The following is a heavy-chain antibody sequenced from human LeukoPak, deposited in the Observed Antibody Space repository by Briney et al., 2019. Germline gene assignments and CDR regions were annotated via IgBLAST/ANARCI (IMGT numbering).Heavy chain of an antibody. CDR3: ARGRIMITFGGVIVDYYYYGMDV. V-gene: IGHV4-59*08. CDR1: GGSISSYY. Sequence: SETLSLTCTVSGGSISSYYWSWIRQPAGKGLEWIGYVYYTGNTNYNPSLKSRVTISADTSKNQFSLKLNSVTAADTAVYYCARGRIMITFGGVIVDYYYYGMDVWGQGTTVTVSS. CDR2: VYYTGNT. J-gene: IGHJ6*02. D-gene: IGHD3-16*02.